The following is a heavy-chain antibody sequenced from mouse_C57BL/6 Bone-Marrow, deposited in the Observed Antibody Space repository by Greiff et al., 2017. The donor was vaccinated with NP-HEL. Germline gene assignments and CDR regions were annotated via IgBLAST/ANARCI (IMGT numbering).Heavy chain of an antibody. CDR1: GYAFTNYL. D-gene: IGHD2-4*01. Sequence: VQLQQSGAELVRPGTSVKVSCKASGYAFTNYLIEWVKQRPGQGLEWIGVINPGSGGTNYNEKFKGKATLTADKSSSTAYMQLSSLTSEDSAVYFCARDDWAALFDYWGQGTTRTVSS. CDR2: INPGSGGT. J-gene: IGHJ2*01. V-gene: IGHV1-54*01. CDR3: ARDDWAALFDY.